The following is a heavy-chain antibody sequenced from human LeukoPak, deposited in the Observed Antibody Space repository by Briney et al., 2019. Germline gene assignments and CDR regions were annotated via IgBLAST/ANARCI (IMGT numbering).Heavy chain of an antibody. V-gene: IGHV4-34*01. CDR2: INHSGST. J-gene: IGHJ5*02. CDR3: AREGGYFDWLWIPRDQVRLNWFDP. Sequence: PSETLSLTCAVYGGSFSGYYWSWIRQPPGKGLEWIGEINHSGSTNYNPSLKSRVTISVDTSKNQFSLKLSSVTAADTAVYYCAREGGYFDWLWIPRDQVRLNWFDPWGQGTLVTVSS. D-gene: IGHD3-9*01. CDR1: GGSFSGYY.